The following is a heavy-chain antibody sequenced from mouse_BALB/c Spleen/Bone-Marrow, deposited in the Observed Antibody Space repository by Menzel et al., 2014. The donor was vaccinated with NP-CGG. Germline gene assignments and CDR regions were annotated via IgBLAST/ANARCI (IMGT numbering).Heavy chain of an antibody. D-gene: IGHD2-12*01. CDR3: AREKGLRRRAMDY. CDR2: INPGSGGT. CDR1: GYAFTNYL. Sequence: VQLQQSGAELVRPGTSVKVSCKASGYAFTNYLIEWVKQRPGQGLEWIGVINPGSGGTNYNEKFKGKATLTADKSSSTAYMQLSSLTSDDSAVYFCAREKGLRRRAMDYWGQGTSVTVSS. V-gene: IGHV1-54*01. J-gene: IGHJ4*01.